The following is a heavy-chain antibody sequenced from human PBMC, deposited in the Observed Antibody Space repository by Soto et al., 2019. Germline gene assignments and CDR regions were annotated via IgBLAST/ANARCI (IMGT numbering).Heavy chain of an antibody. CDR3: ARGWYGSGSSDYYYYGMDV. J-gene: IGHJ6*02. CDR2: ISSSSSYI. Sequence: GESLKISCAASGFTFSSYSMNWVRQAPGKGLEWVSSISSSSSYIYYADSVKGRFTISRDNAKNSLYLQMNSLRAEDTAVYYCARGWYGSGSSDYYYYGMDVWGQGTTVTVSS. V-gene: IGHV3-21*01. D-gene: IGHD3-10*01. CDR1: GFTFSSYS.